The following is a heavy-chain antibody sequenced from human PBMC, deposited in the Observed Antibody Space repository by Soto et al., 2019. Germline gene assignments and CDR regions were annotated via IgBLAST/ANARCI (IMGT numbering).Heavy chain of an antibody. Sequence: SETLSLTCDFSGDTISTGGYTLAWIRQPPGKALEWIGHTYYSGSTYYNPSLKSRVTISVDTSKNHFSLKLTSVTAADTAVYYCARPGGSGWFYFDSWGQGSQVTVSS. CDR2: TYYSGST. D-gene: IGHD6-13*01. CDR1: GDTISTGGYT. J-gene: IGHJ4*02. V-gene: IGHV4-30-2*03. CDR3: ARPGGSGWFYFDS.